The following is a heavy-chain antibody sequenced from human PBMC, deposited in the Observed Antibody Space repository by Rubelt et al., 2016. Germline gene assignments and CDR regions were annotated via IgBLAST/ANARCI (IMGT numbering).Heavy chain of an antibody. D-gene: IGHD6-19*01. CDR3: AKPAIAVAGTDY. CDR1: GFTFTGYW. Sequence: GGGLVQPGGSLRLSCAASGFTFTGYWMHWVRQAPGKGLVWVSRIINDGSTTDYADSVKGRFTISRDNAKNTLFLQMNSLRVEDTAVYYCAKPAIAVAGTDYWGQGTLVTVSS. J-gene: IGHJ4*02. V-gene: IGHV3-74*01. CDR2: IINDGSTT.